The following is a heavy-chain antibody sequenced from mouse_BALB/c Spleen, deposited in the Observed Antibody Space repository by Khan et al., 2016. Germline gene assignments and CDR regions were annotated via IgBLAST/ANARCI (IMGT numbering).Heavy chain of an antibody. Sequence: EVQLQESGPGLVKSSQSLSLTCSVTGYSITSGYYWNWIRQFPGNNLEWMGYISYDGSNNYNPSLKNRISIARDTSKNQFFLKLNSVTTEDTATXYCARLRRVYAMDYWGQGTSVTVSS. J-gene: IGHJ4*01. D-gene: IGHD2-12*01. CDR1: GYSITSGYY. V-gene: IGHV3-6*02. CDR3: ARLRRVYAMDY. CDR2: ISYDGSN.